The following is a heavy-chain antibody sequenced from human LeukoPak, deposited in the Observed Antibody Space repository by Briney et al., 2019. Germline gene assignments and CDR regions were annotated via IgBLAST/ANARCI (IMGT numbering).Heavy chain of an antibody. CDR1: GGSISSYY. D-gene: IGHD6-19*01. Sequence: SETLSLTCTVSGGSISSYYWSWIRQPPGKGLEWIGYIYYSGNTNYNPSLKSRVTISVDTSKNQFSLKLSSVTAADTAMYYCAREFYSGWYYDYWGQGTLVTVSS. V-gene: IGHV4-59*12. J-gene: IGHJ4*02. CDR3: AREFYSGWYYDY. CDR2: IYYSGNT.